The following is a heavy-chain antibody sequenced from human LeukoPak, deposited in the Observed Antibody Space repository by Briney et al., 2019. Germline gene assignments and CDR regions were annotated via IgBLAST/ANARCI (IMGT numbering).Heavy chain of an antibody. CDR2: INPNSGGT. J-gene: IGHJ4*02. D-gene: IGHD5-12*01. V-gene: IGHV1-2*02. CDR1: GYTFTGYY. Sequence: ASVKVSCKASGYTFTGYYMHWVRQAPGQGPEWMGWINPNSGGTNYAQKFQGRVTMTRDTSISTAYMELSRLRSDDTAVYYCARAGGYSGYDAPYYFDYWGQGTLVTVSS. CDR3: ARAGGYSGYDAPYYFDY.